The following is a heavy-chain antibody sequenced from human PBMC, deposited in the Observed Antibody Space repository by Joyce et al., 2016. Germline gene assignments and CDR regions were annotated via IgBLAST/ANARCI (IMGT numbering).Heavy chain of an antibody. D-gene: IGHD4-17*01. CDR2: IIPILAIA. V-gene: IGHV1-69*08. Sequence: QVQLVQSGAEVKKPGSSVKVSCKASGGTFRSYSISWVRQAPGQVLEWMGSIIPILAIAKYAQNLQGRAPIMADKSTRTVYMELSSLRSEETAVYYWARDRGTVTTRVDGMDVWGQGTTVTVSS. J-gene: IGHJ6*02. CDR1: GGTFRSYS. CDR3: ARDRGTVTTRVDGMDV.